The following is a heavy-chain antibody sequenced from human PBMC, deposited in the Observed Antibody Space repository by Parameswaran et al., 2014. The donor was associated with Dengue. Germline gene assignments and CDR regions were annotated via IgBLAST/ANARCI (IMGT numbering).Heavy chain of an antibody. CDR3: ASPIFYGGNSDEGNYYYGMDV. D-gene: IGHD4-23*01. Sequence: WVRQAPGQGLEWMGIINPSGGSTSYAQKFQGRVTMTRDTSTSTVYMELSSLRSEDTAVYHCASPIFYGGNSDEGNYYYGMDVWGQGTTVTVSS. J-gene: IGHJ6*02. CDR2: INPSGGST. V-gene: IGHV1-46*01.